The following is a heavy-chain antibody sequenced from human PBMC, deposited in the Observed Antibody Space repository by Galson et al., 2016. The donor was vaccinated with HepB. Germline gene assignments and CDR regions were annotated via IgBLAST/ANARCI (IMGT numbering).Heavy chain of an antibody. CDR2: ISYDANNE. J-gene: IGHJ4*02. CDR3: ARDQGIRGYSYGFQPDFDF. CDR1: GFTFSGYG. Sequence: SLRLSCAASGFTFSGYGMHWVRQAPGKGLEWVPVISYDANNEYYTDSVKGRFTISRDNSKNTLYLQMNSLRGEDTAVYYCARDQGIRGYSYGFQPDFDFWGQGTLVTVSS. V-gene: IGHV3-30*03. D-gene: IGHD5-18*01.